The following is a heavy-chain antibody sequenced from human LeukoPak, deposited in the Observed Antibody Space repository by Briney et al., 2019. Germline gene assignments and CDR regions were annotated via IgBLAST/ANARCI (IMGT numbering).Heavy chain of an antibody. D-gene: IGHD2/OR15-2a*01. CDR3: ATDLDSSYYYYYMDV. CDR1: GFTFSSYA. CDR2: ISGSGGST. Sequence: GGSLSLSCAASGFTFSSYAMSWVRQAPGKGLEWVSAISGSGGSTYYADSVKGRFTISRDNSKNTLYLQMNSLRAEDTAVYYCATDLDSSYYYYYMDVWGKGTTVTVSS. V-gene: IGHV3-23*01. J-gene: IGHJ6*03.